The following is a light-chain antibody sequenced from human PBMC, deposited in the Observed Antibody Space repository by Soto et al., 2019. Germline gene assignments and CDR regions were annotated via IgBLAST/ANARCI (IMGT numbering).Light chain of an antibody. CDR3: QSYDSTLSARYV. J-gene: IGLJ1*01. V-gene: IGLV1-40*01. CDR1: SSNLGAGYD. Sequence: QSVLTQPPSVSGAPGQRVTLSCTGNSSNLGAGYDVRWYQQLPGAAPKLVIFGNRNRPSGVPERFSGSKSGTSASLAITGLQAEDEADYYCQSYDSTLSARYVFGTGTKVTVL. CDR2: GNR.